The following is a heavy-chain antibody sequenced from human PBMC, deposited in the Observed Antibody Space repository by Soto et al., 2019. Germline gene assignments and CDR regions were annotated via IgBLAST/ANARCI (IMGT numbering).Heavy chain of an antibody. CDR3: AGSGSYRWFDY. CDR2: IWYDGSNK. Sequence: QVQLVESGGGVVQPGRSLRLSCAASGLTFNNYGMHWVRQAPGKGLEWVAIIWYDGSNKYYADSVKGRFTISRDNSKNTLYLQMNSLRAEDTAVHYCAGSGSYRWFDYWGQGTLVTVSS. CDR1: GLTFNNYG. J-gene: IGHJ4*02. V-gene: IGHV3-33*01. D-gene: IGHD3-10*01.